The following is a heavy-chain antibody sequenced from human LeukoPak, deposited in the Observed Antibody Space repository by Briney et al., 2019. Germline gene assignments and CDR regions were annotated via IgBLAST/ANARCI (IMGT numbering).Heavy chain of an antibody. CDR2: IYHSGST. Sequence: SETLSLTCTVSGYSISSGYYWGWIRQPPGKGLEWIGSIYHSGSTYYNPSLKSRVTISIDTSKNQFSLKLSSVTAADTAMYYCARGGGHSYSSSSLDAFDIWGQGTMVIVSS. CDR1: GYSISSGYY. D-gene: IGHD6-6*01. CDR3: ARGGGHSYSSSSLDAFDI. J-gene: IGHJ3*02. V-gene: IGHV4-38-2*02.